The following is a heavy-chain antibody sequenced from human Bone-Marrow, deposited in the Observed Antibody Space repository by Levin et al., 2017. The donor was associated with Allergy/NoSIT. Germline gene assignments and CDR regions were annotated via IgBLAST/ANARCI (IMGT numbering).Heavy chain of an antibody. CDR2: IIPIFGTA. D-gene: IGHD3-3*01. J-gene: IGHJ6*02. CDR3: ARDLDYDFWSGYGMDV. Sequence: KISCKASGGTFSSYAISWVRQAPGQGLEWMGGIIPIFGTANYAQKFQGRVTITADESTSTAYMELSSLRSEDTAVYYCARDLDYDFWSGYGMDVWGQGTTVTVSS. CDR1: GGTFSSYA. V-gene: IGHV1-69*01.